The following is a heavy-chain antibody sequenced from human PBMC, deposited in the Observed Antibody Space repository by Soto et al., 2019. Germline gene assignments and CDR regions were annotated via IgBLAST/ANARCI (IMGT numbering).Heavy chain of an antibody. Sequence: SVKVSCKASGGTFSSYAISWVRQAPGQGLEWMGGIIPIFGTANYAQKFQGRVTITADESTSTAYMKLSSLRSEDTAVYYCEKNSGPSRNHFACWGQGTLVTVSS. J-gene: IGHJ4*02. D-gene: IGHD6-25*01. V-gene: IGHV1-69*13. CDR3: EKNSGPSRNHFAC. CDR1: GGTFSSYA. CDR2: IIPIFGTA.